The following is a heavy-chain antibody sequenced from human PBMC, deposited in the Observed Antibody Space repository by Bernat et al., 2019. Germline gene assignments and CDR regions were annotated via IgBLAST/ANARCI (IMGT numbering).Heavy chain of an antibody. Sequence: EVQLVESGGGLVKPGGSLRLSCAASGFTFSSYSMNWVRQAPGKGLEWVSSISSSSSTIYYADSVKGRFTISRDNAKNSLYLQMNSLRAEDTAVYYCARVRRITMIENDAFDIWGQGTMVTVSS. CDR3: ARVRRITMIENDAFDI. D-gene: IGHD3-22*01. CDR2: ISSSSSTI. J-gene: IGHJ3*02. V-gene: IGHV3-21*01. CDR1: GFTFSSYS.